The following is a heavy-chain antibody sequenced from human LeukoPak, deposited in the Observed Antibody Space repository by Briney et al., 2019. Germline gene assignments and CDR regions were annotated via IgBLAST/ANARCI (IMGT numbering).Heavy chain of an antibody. CDR3: AKTDSSGWTYYFDY. D-gene: IGHD6-19*01. CDR2: ISGSGGST. CDR1: GFTFSSHA. J-gene: IGHJ4*02. Sequence: GGSLRLSCAASGFTFSSHAMSWVRQAPGKGLEWVSTISGSGGSTYYADSVKGRFTISRDNSKKTLYLQMNSLRADDTAVYYCAKTDSSGWTYYFDYWGQGTLVTVSS. V-gene: IGHV3-23*01.